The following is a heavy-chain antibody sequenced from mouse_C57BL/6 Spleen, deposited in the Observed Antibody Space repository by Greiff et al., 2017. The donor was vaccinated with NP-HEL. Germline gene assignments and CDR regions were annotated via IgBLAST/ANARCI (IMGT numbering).Heavy chain of an antibody. Sequence: EVKLMESGGGLVQPGGSLKLSCAASGFTFSDYYMYWVRQTPEKRLEWVAYISNGGGSTYYPDTVKGRFTISRDNAKNTLYLQMSRLKSEDTAMYYCARRSITAVVADYAMDYWGQGTSVTVSS. J-gene: IGHJ4*01. V-gene: IGHV5-12*01. CDR2: ISNGGGST. D-gene: IGHD1-1*01. CDR1: GFTFSDYY. CDR3: ARRSITAVVADYAMDY.